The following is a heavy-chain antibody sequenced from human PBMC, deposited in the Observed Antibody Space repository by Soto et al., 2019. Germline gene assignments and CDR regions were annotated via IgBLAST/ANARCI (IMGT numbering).Heavy chain of an antibody. CDR3: ARSLSFGGSFYHYSFDF. V-gene: IGHV4-59*01. J-gene: IGHJ4*02. CDR1: GGSISTYY. D-gene: IGHD4-4*01. Sequence: SETLSLTCTVSGGSISTYYWIWIRQPPGRTLEWIGYIYASGATTYNPSLDSRVTMSVDMPNNKFSLELTSLTAAVTAVYYGARSLSFGGSFYHYSFDFWGQGTLVTVSS. CDR2: IYASGAT.